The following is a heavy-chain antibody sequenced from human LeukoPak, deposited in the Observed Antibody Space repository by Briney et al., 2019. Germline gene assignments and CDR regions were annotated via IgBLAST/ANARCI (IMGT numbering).Heavy chain of an antibody. CDR2: INPNSGGT. Sequence: ASVKVSCKTSGYTFTVYYIHWVRQAPGQGLEWMGWINPNSGGTNYAQKFQGRVTMTRDTSISTAYMELSRLRSDDTAVYYCATYIGRGDYLNWFDPWGQGTLSPSPQ. J-gene: IGHJ5*02. CDR3: ATYIGRGDYLNWFDP. V-gene: IGHV1-2*02. D-gene: IGHD4-11*01. CDR1: GYTFTVYY.